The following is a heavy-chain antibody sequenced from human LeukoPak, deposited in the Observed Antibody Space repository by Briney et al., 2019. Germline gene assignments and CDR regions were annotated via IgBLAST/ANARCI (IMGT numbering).Heavy chain of an antibody. Sequence: GGSLRLSCAASGFTFSSYAMHWVRQAPGKGLEWVAVISYDGSNKYYADSVKGRFTISRDNSKNTLYLQMNSLRAEDTAVYYCARGAYYYDSSGSPPSHWGQGTLVTVSS. J-gene: IGHJ4*02. V-gene: IGHV3-30-3*01. D-gene: IGHD3-22*01. CDR2: ISYDGSNK. CDR1: GFTFSSYA. CDR3: ARGAYYYDSSGSPPSH.